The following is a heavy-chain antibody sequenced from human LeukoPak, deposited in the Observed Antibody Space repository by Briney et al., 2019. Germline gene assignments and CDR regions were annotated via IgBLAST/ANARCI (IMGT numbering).Heavy chain of an antibody. D-gene: IGHD6-19*01. Sequence: ASVKVSCKASGHTFTSYAMNWVRQAPGQGLEWMGWINPNSGGTNYAQKFQGRVTMTRDTSISTAYMELSRLRSDDTAVYYCARDLIAVAGIASYYFDYWGQGTLVTVSS. CDR2: INPNSGGT. CDR3: ARDLIAVAGIASYYFDY. J-gene: IGHJ4*02. CDR1: GHTFTSYA. V-gene: IGHV1-2*02.